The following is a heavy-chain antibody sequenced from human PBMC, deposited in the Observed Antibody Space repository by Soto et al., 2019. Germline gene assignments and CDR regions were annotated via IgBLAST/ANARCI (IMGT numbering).Heavy chain of an antibody. D-gene: IGHD3-10*01. CDR2: IYYSGRT. CDR1: IGSISHYY. CDR3: ATLRGLGEVSPYFDY. V-gene: IGHV4-59*08. J-gene: IGHJ4*02. Sequence: SETLSLTSSVPIGSISHYYGNWIRQPQGKGVELIGYIYYSGRTNYNPYLKSRVTISMDTSKNQFSLKLRSVTAADTAVYYCATLRGLGEVSPYFDYWGQGLMVTVYS.